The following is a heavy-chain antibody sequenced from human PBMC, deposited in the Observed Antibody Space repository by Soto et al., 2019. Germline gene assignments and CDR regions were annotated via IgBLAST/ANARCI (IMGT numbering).Heavy chain of an antibody. CDR2: ISAYNGNT. CDR3: ARDRYYYGSGSYYISWFDP. V-gene: IGHV1-18*04. J-gene: IGHJ5*02. Sequence: SVKVSCKTSGYTFTTYGVSWVRQAPGQGLEWMGWISAYNGNTNYAQKLQGRVTMTTDTSTSTAYMGLRGLRSDDTAVYYCARDRYYYGSGSYYISWFDPWGQGTLVTVSS. D-gene: IGHD3-10*01. CDR1: GYTFTTYG.